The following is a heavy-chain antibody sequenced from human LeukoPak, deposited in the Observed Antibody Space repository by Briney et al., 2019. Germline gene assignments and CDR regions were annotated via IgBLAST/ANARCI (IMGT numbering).Heavy chain of an antibody. CDR3: ARALRQQLVTGWFDP. V-gene: IGHV4-59*01. CDR1: GDSISSYY. Sequence: SETLSLTCTVSGDSISSYYWSWIRQPPPGGLERVGYIYHSGSTNYNPSLKSRVTISVDTSKNQFSLKLISVTAADTAVYYCARALRQQLVTGWFDPWGQGTLVTVSS. J-gene: IGHJ5*02. CDR2: IYHSGST. D-gene: IGHD6-13*01.